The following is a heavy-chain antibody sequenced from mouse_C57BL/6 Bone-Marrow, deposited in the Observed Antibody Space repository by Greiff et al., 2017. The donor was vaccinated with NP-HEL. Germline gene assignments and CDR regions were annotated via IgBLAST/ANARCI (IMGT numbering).Heavy chain of an antibody. CDR3: ARYYYGSSSFDY. CDR1: GYTFTSYL. Sequence: QVQLQQPGAELVKPGASVKLSCKASGYTFTSYLMPWVKQRPGRGLEGIGRLDPNSGGTKYNEKFKSKATLTVDKPASTAYMQLNSLTSEDSAVYYCARYYYGSSSFDYWGQGTTLTVSS. J-gene: IGHJ2*01. V-gene: IGHV1-72*01. CDR2: LDPNSGGT. D-gene: IGHD1-1*01.